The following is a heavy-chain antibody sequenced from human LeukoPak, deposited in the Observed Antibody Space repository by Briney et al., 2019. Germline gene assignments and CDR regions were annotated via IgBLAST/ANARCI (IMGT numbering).Heavy chain of an antibody. CDR3: AQWGYEAIFGENLEENYFDY. J-gene: IGHJ4*02. CDR2: IKSKTDGGTT. CDR1: GFTFSNAW. D-gene: IGHD3-3*02. Sequence: GGSLRLSCAASGFTFSNAWMSWVRQAPGKGLEWVGRIKSKTDGGTTDYAAPVKGRFTISRDDSKNTLYLQMNSLRAEDTAVYYCAQWGYEAIFGENLEENYFDYWGQGTLVTVSS. V-gene: IGHV3-15*01.